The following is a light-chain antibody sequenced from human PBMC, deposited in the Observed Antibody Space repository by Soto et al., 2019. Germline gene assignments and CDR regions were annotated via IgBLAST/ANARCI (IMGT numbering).Light chain of an antibody. CDR3: MQALQKGA. J-gene: IGKJ1*01. CDR1: QSLLHSNGYNS. Sequence: DIVMTQSPLSLPVTPGEPASISCRSSQSLLHSNGYNSLDWYLQKPAQSPQLLSYLGSNRASGVADRFSGRGSGTDFTLKISRVEAEDVVGSYCMQALQKGAFGQGTKVEIK. CDR2: LGS. V-gene: IGKV2-28*01.